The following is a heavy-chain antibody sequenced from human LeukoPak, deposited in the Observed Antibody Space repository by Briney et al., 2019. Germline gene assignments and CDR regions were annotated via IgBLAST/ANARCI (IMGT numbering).Heavy chain of an antibody. Sequence: GASVKVSCKASGYNFTGYYMHWVRQAPGQGLEWMGGIIPIFGTANYAQKFQGRVTITADESTSTAYMELSSLRSEDTAVYYCARRSQVVPAAARRDYYYYMDVWGKGTTVTIS. V-gene: IGHV1-69*13. CDR1: GYNFTGYY. D-gene: IGHD2-2*01. J-gene: IGHJ6*03. CDR2: IIPIFGTA. CDR3: ARRSQVVPAAARRDYYYYMDV.